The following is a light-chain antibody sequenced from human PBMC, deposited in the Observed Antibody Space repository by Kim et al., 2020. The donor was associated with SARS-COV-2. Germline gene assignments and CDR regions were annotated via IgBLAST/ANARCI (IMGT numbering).Light chain of an antibody. Sequence: GQRVTMSCSGGSSNIGSNFVYWYQQFPGTAPKLLIYQNNQRPSGVPDRFSGSKSGTSASLAISGLRSEDEAHYYCAAWDDSLSGGVFGGGTQLTVL. V-gene: IGLV1-47*01. CDR2: QNN. J-gene: IGLJ3*02. CDR1: SSNIGSNF. CDR3: AAWDDSLSGGV.